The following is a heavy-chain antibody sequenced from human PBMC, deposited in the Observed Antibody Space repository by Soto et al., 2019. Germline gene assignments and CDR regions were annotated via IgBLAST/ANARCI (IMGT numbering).Heavy chain of an antibody. CDR1: GGSISSGGYY. CDR3: ARLPGVDTAMDHFDY. CDR2: IYYSGST. Sequence: ASETLSLTCTVSGGSISSGGYYWSWIRQHPGKGLEWIGYIYYSGSTYYNPSLKSRVTISVDTSKNQFSLKLSSVTAVDTAVYYCARLPGVDTAMDHFDYWGQGTLVTVSS. D-gene: IGHD5-18*01. V-gene: IGHV4-31*03. J-gene: IGHJ4*02.